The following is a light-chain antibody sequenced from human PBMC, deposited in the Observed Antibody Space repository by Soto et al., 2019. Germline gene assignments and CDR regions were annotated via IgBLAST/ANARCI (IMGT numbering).Light chain of an antibody. Sequence: DIQMTQSPSTLSGSVGDRVTITFRASQSISDWLAWFQQKPGKAPKVLIYDASTLESGVPSRFSGSGSGTEFTLTISSLQPDDFASYHCQQYKSFWTFGLGTKVDIK. V-gene: IGKV1-5*01. J-gene: IGKJ1*01. CDR3: QQYKSFWT. CDR2: DAS. CDR1: QSISDW.